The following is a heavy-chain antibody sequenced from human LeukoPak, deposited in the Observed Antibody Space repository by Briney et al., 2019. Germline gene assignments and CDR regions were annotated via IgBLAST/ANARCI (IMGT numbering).Heavy chain of an antibody. V-gene: IGHV3-23*01. Sequence: GGSLRLSCAASGFTFSSYAMSWVRQAPVKGLEWVSAISGSGGSTYYADSVKGRFTISRDNSKNTLYLQMNSLRAEDTAVYYCAKDLHYYDFWSGYYTEDWFDPWGQGTLVTVSS. CDR3: AKDLHYYDFWSGYYTEDWFDP. J-gene: IGHJ5*02. D-gene: IGHD3-3*01. CDR2: ISGSGGST. CDR1: GFTFSSYA.